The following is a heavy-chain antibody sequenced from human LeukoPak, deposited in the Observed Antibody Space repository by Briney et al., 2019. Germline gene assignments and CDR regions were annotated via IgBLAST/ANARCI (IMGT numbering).Heavy chain of an antibody. CDR3: AVRERIAAAGTDSFDY. CDR1: GGTFSSYA. J-gene: IGHJ4*02. D-gene: IGHD6-13*01. V-gene: IGHV1-69*05. CDR2: IIPIFGTA. Sequence: ASVKVSCKASGGTFSSYAISWVRQAPGQGLEWMGGIIPIFGTANYAQKFQGRVTITTDESTSTASMELSSLRSEDTAVYYCAVRERIAAAGTDSFDYWGQGTLVTVSS.